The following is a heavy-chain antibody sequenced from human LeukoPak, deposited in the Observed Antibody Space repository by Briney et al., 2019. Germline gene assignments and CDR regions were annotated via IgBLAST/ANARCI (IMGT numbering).Heavy chain of an antibody. J-gene: IGHJ5*02. CDR2: IIPILGIA. Sequence: ASVKVSCKASGGTFSSYAISWVRQAPGQGLEWMGRIIPILGIANYAQKFQGRVTITADKSTSTAYMELSSLTSEDTAVYYCARAHLRITIFGVVIGPPTLWFDPWGQGTLVTVSS. D-gene: IGHD3-3*01. CDR1: GGTFSSYA. CDR3: ARAHLRITIFGVVIGPPTLWFDP. V-gene: IGHV1-69*04.